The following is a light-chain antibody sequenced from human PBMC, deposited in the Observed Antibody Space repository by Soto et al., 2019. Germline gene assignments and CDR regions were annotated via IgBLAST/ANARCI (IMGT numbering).Light chain of an antibody. Sequence: DIVLTQFPGTLSLSPGERATLSCRASQSVSSSYLACYQQKPGQAPRLLIYGASSRATGIPDRFSGSGSGTDFTLTISRLEPEDFAVYYCQQYGSSPPVTFGGGTKVDI. CDR3: QQYGSSPPVT. CDR1: QSVSSSY. J-gene: IGKJ4*01. V-gene: IGKV3-20*01. CDR2: GAS.